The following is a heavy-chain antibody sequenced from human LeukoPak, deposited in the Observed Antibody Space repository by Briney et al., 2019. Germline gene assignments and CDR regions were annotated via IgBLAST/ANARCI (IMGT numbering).Heavy chain of an antibody. J-gene: IGHJ3*02. CDR3: ARDPCGGDCYPTMGAFDI. Sequence: ASVKVSCKASGYTFTSYYMHWVRQAPGQGLEWMGIINPSGGSTSYAQKFQGRVTMTRDTSTSTVYMELSSLRSEDTAVYYCARDPCGGDCYPTMGAFDIWGQGTMVTVSS. D-gene: IGHD2-21*01. V-gene: IGHV1-46*01. CDR2: INPSGGST. CDR1: GYTFTSYY.